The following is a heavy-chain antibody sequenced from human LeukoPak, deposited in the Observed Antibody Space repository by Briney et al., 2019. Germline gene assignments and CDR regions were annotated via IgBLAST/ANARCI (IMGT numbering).Heavy chain of an antibody. J-gene: IGHJ4*02. CDR1: GFTFSSYG. V-gene: IGHV3-7*01. D-gene: IGHD3-22*01. CDR3: ARANHYSDSIGYSLYYFDY. CDR2: IKQDGSEK. Sequence: PGRSLRLSCAASGFTFSSYGMHWVRQAPGKGLEWVANIKQDGSEKYYVDSVKGRFTISRDNAKNSLYLQMNSLRAEDTAVYYCARANHYSDSIGYSLYYFDYWGQGTLVTVSS.